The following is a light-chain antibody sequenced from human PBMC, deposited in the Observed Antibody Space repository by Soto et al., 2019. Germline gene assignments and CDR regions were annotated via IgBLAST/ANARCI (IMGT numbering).Light chain of an antibody. CDR1: QGISSY. J-gene: IGKJ1*01. CDR3: QQYTNTNNPWM. V-gene: IGKV1-8*01. Sequence: AIRMTQSPSSFSASTGDRVSITCRAIQGISSYLAWYHQKPGKAPKLLVYDASTLQSGVASRFSGSGSGTEFTLIISGLQPDDSATYYCQQYTNTNNPWMFGQGTKVDIK. CDR2: DAS.